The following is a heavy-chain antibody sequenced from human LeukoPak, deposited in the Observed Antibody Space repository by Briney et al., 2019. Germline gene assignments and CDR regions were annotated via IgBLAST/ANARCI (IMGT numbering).Heavy chain of an antibody. Sequence: SETLSLTCGVSGYSISSGYYWGWIRQPPGKGLEGIGSIYHGGSTYYNPSLKSRLTLSVDKSNNQFSLKVTSVTAADTAVYYCARHDSSGYTGIDYWGQGTLVTVSS. D-gene: IGHD3-22*01. J-gene: IGHJ4*02. CDR2: IYHGGST. CDR1: GYSISSGYY. V-gene: IGHV4-38-2*01. CDR3: ARHDSSGYTGIDY.